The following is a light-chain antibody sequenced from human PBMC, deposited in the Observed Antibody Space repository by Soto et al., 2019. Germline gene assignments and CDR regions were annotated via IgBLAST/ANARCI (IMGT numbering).Light chain of an antibody. CDR1: QSITIW. J-gene: IGKJ5*01. CDR3: QQYGSSPPIT. Sequence: IHMTQSPSTLSASVGDRVTITCRASQSITIWVSWYQQKPGKAPKLLIYDASSLESGVPSRFSGSRSGPDFTLTISSLQPEDFAVYYCQQYGSSPPITFGRGTRLEIK. CDR2: DAS. V-gene: IGKV1-5*01.